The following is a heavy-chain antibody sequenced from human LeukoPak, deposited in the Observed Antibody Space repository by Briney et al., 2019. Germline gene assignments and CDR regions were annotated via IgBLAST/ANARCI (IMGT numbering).Heavy chain of an antibody. V-gene: IGHV4-39*01. J-gene: IGHJ4*02. Sequence: SETLSLTCTVSGGSISSSSYYWGWIRQPPGKGLEWIGSIYYSGSTYYNPSLKSRVTISVDTSKNQFSLKLSSVTAADTAVYYCARHAGYYYGSGSYPPFDYWGQGTLVTVSS. D-gene: IGHD3-10*01. CDR2: IYYSGST. CDR3: ARHAGYYYGSGSYPPFDY. CDR1: GGSISSSSYY.